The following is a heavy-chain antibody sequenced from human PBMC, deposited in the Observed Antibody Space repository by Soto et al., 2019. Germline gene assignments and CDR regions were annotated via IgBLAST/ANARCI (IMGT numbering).Heavy chain of an antibody. D-gene: IGHD3-3*01. V-gene: IGHV5-51*01. CDR3: ARCPYYDFWSGYSHPNYYYYGMDV. Sequence: GESLTSSCTGSGYSFARYWIGWVRQMPGKGLEWMGIIYPGDSDTRYSPSFQGQVTISADKSISTAYLQWSSLKASDTAMYYCARCPYYDFWSGYSHPNYYYYGMDVWGQGTTVTVSS. CDR2: IYPGDSDT. CDR1: GYSFARYW. J-gene: IGHJ6*02.